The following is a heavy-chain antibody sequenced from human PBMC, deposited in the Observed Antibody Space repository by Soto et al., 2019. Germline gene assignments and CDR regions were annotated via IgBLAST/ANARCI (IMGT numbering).Heavy chain of an antibody. J-gene: IGHJ4*02. CDR3: GRDREDNWNRFDY. D-gene: IGHD1-20*01. V-gene: IGHV1-18*01. CDR2: ISAYNGNT. CDR1: GYTFTSYG. Sequence: ASVKVSCKASGYTFTSYGISWVRQAPGQGLEWMGWISAYNGNTNYAQKLQGRVTMTTDTSTSTAYIELRSLRSDDTAVYYCGRDREDNWNRFDYWGQGTLVTVSS.